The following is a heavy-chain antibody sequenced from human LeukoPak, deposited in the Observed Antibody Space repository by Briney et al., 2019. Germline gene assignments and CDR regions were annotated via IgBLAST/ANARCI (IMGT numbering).Heavy chain of an antibody. V-gene: IGHV3-23*01. CDR1: GFTFSSYG. Sequence: GGSLRLSCAASGFTFSSYGMNWVHQAPGKGLGWVSGIGGGGTTYYADSVKGRFTISRDNSKNSLSLQVSSLRAEDTAVYYCAKTNGYYSDWGQGTLVTVSS. D-gene: IGHD2-8*01. J-gene: IGHJ4*02. CDR3: AKTNGYYSD. CDR2: IGGGGTT.